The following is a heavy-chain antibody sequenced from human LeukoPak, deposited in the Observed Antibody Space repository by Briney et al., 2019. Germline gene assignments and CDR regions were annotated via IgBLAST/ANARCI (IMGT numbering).Heavy chain of an antibody. CDR1: GFSLTTSGVG. CDR3: AHKRLNNGYHRGFDY. Sequence: SGPTLVKPTQTLTLTCTFSGFSLTTSGVGVGWIRQPPGKALEWLALTYWDDDERYSPSLKSRLTITKDTSKNQVVLTLTNVDPVDTATYYCAHKRLNNGYHRGFDYWGQGTLVTVSS. V-gene: IGHV2-5*02. D-gene: IGHD5-12*01. CDR2: TYWDDDE. J-gene: IGHJ4*02.